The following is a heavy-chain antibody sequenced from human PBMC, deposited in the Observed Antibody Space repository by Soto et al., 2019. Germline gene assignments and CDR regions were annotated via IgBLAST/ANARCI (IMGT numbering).Heavy chain of an antibody. CDR1: GYSFTSYW. CDR2: IYPGDSDT. D-gene: IGHD2-15*01. CDR3: VSLYCSGGSCPLYYSYYGMDV. J-gene: IGHJ6*04. V-gene: IGHV5-51*01. Sequence: PGESLKISCKGSGYSFTSYWIGWVLQMPGKGLEWMGIIYPGDSDTRYSPSFQGQVTISADKSISTAYLQWSSLKASDTAMYYCVSLYCSGGSCPLYYSYYGMDVWGKGPTVTSPQ.